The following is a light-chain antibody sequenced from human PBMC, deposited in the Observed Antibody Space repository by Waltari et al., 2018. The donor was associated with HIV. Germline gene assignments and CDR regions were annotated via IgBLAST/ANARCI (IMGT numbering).Light chain of an antibody. J-gene: IGLJ1*01. CDR2: RDA. V-gene: IGLV3-9*01. Sequence: YQLTQALSVSVAPGQTATVTCRGDNIRLKNVRWHQQKPGQAPRLVMFRDADRPTWIPDRFSGTNWGNTATLIINRAQAGDEADYYCQVWDRSTVIFGSGTKVTVL. CDR1: NIRLKN. CDR3: QVWDRSTVI.